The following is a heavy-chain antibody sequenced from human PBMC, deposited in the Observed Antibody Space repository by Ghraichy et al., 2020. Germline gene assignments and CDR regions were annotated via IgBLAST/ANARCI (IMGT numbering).Heavy chain of an antibody. J-gene: IGHJ3*02. CDR2: ITSSSSTI. V-gene: IGHV3-48*01. CDR1: GFTFSSYS. CDR3: ARDRGGDYVAFDI. D-gene: IGHD4-17*01. Sequence: GGSLRLSCAASGFTFSSYSMNWVRQAPGKGLEWVSYITSSSSTIYYADSVKGRFTISRDNAKNSLYLQMNGLRAEDTAGYYCARDRGGDYVAFDIWGQGTMVTVSS.